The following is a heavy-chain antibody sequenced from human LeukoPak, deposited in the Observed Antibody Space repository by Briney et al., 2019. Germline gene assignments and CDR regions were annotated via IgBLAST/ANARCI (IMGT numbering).Heavy chain of an antibody. CDR2: IDPSGSYT. D-gene: IGHD1-1*01. J-gene: IGHJ6*01. V-gene: IGHV5-10-1*01. CDR3: ATGDTTYGMDV. CDR1: GYSFTSYW. Sequence: GESLGISCKSSGYSFTSYWISWVRQMPGKGLEWMGRIDPSGSYTNYSPSFQGHVTISADKSISTAYLQWSSLKASDTAMYYCATGDTTYGMDVWGQGTTVTVSS.